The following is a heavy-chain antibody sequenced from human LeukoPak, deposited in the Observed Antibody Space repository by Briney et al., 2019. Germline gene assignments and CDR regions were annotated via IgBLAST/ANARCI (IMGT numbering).Heavy chain of an antibody. D-gene: IGHD7-27*01. CDR3: ARGTTLSHWAA. J-gene: IGHJ5*02. CDR1: GFTFSSYA. V-gene: IGHV3-30*04. CDR2: ISYDGSNK. Sequence: GGSLRLSCAASGFTFSSYAMHWVRQAPGKGLEWVAVISYDGSNKYYADSVKGRFIISRDNSKNTLYLQMNSLRAEDTAVYYCARGTTLSHWAAWGQGTLVTVSS.